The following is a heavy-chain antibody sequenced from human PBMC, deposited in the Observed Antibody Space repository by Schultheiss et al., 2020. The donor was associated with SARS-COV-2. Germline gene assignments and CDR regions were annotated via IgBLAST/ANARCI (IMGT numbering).Heavy chain of an antibody. J-gene: IGHJ6*02. CDR2: IYPGDSDT. CDR1: GYSFTSYW. Sequence: GGSLRLPCKGSGYSFTSYWIGWVRQMPGKGLEWMGIIYPGDSDTRYSPSFQGQVTISADKSISTAYLQWSSLKASDTAMYYCARRRGITIDYYGMDVWGQGTTVTVSS. D-gene: IGHD3-3*01. V-gene: IGHV5-51*01. CDR3: ARRRGITIDYYGMDV.